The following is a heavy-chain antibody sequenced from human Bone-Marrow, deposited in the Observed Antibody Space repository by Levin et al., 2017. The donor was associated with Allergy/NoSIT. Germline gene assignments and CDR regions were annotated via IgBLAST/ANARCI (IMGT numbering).Heavy chain of an antibody. CDR3: ARLPHSYVDY. CDR2: IYPGDSDT. D-gene: IGHD5-18*01. CDR1: GYSFSNYW. Sequence: GESLKISCKGSGYSFSNYWIGWVRQMPGKGLEWMGVIYPGDSDTRYSPSFQGQVTISADKSISTAYLQWSSLKASDTAMYYCARLPHSYVDYWGQGTLVTVSS. J-gene: IGHJ4*02. V-gene: IGHV5-51*01.